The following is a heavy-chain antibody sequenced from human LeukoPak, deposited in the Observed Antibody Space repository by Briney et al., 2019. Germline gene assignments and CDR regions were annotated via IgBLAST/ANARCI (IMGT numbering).Heavy chain of an antibody. D-gene: IGHD6-19*01. CDR2: IHHSGST. V-gene: IGHV4-34*01. CDR1: GGSFSRYD. J-gene: IGHJ4*02. CDR3: ARGQWLDNS. Sequence: SETLSLTRAVYGGSFSRYDWSWIRQPPGKGLEWIGEIHHSGSTNYNTSLNSRLTISVDTSKNQFSLTLSSVTAADTAVYYCARGQWLDNSWGQGTLVTVSS.